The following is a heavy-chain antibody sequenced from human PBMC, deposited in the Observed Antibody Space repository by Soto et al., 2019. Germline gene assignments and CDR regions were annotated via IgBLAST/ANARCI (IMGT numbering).Heavy chain of an antibody. CDR2: ISGGGTTT. D-gene: IGHD1-7*01. V-gene: IGHV3-23*01. J-gene: IGHJ4*02. CDR3: ARQLTGTTRLFDY. CDR1: GFTFSTYA. Sequence: GGSLRLSCAASGFTFSTYAMTWVRQAPGKGLEWVSAISGGGTTTYFADSVKGRFTISRDNFKNTLFLQMNSLTAEDTAVYYCARQLTGTTRLFDYWGQGTLVTVSS.